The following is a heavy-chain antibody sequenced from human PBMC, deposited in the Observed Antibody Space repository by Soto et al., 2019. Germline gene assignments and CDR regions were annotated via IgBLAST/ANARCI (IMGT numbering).Heavy chain of an antibody. CDR1: GYSLTAYA. D-gene: IGHD2-8*02. V-gene: IGHV1-3*01. CDR3: ARYFFDSTGYFDY. CDR2: IKADNSNT. Sequence: QVQLVQSGAEVRKPGASVKISCKTSGYSLTAYAMHWVRQAPGRSLEPMGWIKADNSNTKVSERFQGRVTITRDTVANTVYLELSSLTSEDTAVYYCARYFFDSTGYFDYWGQGTPVTVSS. J-gene: IGHJ4*02.